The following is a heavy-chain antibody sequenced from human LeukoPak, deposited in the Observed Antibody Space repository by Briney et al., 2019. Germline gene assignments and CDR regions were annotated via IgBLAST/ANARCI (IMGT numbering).Heavy chain of an antibody. D-gene: IGHD3-10*01. Sequence: PGGSLRLSCAASGFTFSSYWMHWVRQAPGKGLVWVSRINSDGSSTSYADSVKGRFTISRDNAKDSLYLQINSLRAEDTAVYYCARLRGSGSYYNVWLYYFDYWGQGTLVTVSS. V-gene: IGHV3-74*01. CDR2: INSDGSST. CDR1: GFTFSSYW. CDR3: ARLRGSGSYYNVWLYYFDY. J-gene: IGHJ4*02.